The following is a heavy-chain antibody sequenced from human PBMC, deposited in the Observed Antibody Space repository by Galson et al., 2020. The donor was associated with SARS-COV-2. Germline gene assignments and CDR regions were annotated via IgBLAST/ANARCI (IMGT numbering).Heavy chain of an antibody. CDR2: IYWNDDK. CDR1: GFSLTTSGVG. Sequence: ESGPTLVKPTQTLTLTCTFSGFSLTTSGVGVGWIRQPPGKALEWLALIYWNDDKRYSPSLKSRLTITKDTSKNQVVLTMTNMDPVDTATYFCAHSAPSSLTIFGVVIVTDYFDYWGQGTLVTVSS. V-gene: IGHV2-5*01. CDR3: AHSAPSSLTIFGVVIVTDYFDY. J-gene: IGHJ4*02. D-gene: IGHD3-3*01.